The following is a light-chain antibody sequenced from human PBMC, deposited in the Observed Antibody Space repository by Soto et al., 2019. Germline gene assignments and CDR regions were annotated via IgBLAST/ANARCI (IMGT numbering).Light chain of an antibody. CDR2: GAS. Sequence: EIVMTQAPATLSVSPGERATLSCRASQSISNNLAWYHQRPGQAPRLLIYGASTRATGIPARFSGSGSGTEFTLTISSLQSEDFAVYYCQQYNNWWTFGQGTRVEIK. V-gene: IGKV3-15*01. J-gene: IGKJ1*01. CDR3: QQYNNWWT. CDR1: QSISNN.